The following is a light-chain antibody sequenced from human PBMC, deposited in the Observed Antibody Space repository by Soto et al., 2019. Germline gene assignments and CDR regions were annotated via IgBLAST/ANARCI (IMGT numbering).Light chain of an antibody. CDR2: GAS. V-gene: IGKV3-20*01. CDR1: RPVSSNY. Sequence: EIVLTQSPGTLSLSPGERATLSCRASRPVSSNYLAWYQQKPGQSPRLLIYGASSRATGIPDRFSGSGSGTDFTLIISRLEPEDFAVYYCQQYGSSSGWTFGQGTTVEIK. CDR3: QQYGSSSGWT. J-gene: IGKJ1*01.